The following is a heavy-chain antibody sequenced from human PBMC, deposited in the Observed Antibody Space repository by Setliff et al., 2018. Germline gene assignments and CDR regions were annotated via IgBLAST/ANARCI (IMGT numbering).Heavy chain of an antibody. CDR1: GFSINVYS. V-gene: IGHV3-23*01. J-gene: IGHJ4*02. CDR2: MYGVGAT. D-gene: IGHD4-17*01. CDR3: ARDRVPDGYWDFDY. Sequence: ETLSLSCAASGFSINVYSMTWVRQAPGKGLECVSGMYGVGATFYADSVKGRFTISRDISENTLYLQMNSLRPEDTAVYYCARDRVPDGYWDFDYWGQGILVTVSS.